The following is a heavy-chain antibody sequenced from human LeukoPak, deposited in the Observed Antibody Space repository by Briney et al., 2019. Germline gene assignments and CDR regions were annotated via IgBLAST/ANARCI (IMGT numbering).Heavy chain of an antibody. CDR1: GFTLSTYT. CDR2: IVGTSDTR. D-gene: IGHD1-26*01. Sequence: GGSLRLSCGASGFTLSTYTMSWVRQAPGKGLEWVSSIVGTSDTRYADSVKGRFTISRDNSKSTLYLQMNDLRAEDTAVYYCAKDKVPDGFWELDYWGLGTPVTVSS. CDR3: AKDKVPDGFWELDY. J-gene: IGHJ4*02. V-gene: IGHV3-23*01.